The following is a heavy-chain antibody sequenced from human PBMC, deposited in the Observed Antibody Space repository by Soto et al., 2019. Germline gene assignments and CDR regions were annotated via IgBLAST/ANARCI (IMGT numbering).Heavy chain of an antibody. V-gene: IGHV3-64*01. J-gene: IGHJ4*02. CDR1: GFTFTSSA. CDR2: ISSNGGST. D-gene: IGHD4-17*01. CDR3: ARVRQSYGDYDY. Sequence: SCKASGFTFTSSAMHWVRQAPGKGLEYVSSISSNGGSTYYVNSVKGRFTISRYNSKNTLYLQMGSLRAEDMAVYFCARVRQSYGDYDYWGQGALVTVSS.